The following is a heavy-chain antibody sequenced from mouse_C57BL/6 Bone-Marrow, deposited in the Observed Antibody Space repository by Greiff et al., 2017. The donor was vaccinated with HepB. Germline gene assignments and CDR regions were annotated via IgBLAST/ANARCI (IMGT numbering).Heavy chain of an antibody. CDR1: GYAFSSSW. Sequence: QVQLQQSGPELVKPGASVKISCKASGYAFSSSWMNWVKQRPGKGLEWIGRIYPGDGDTNYNGKFKGKATLTADESSSTAYMQLSSLTSEDSAVYFCANCCPWFAYWGQGTLVTVSA. CDR3: ANCCPWFAY. CDR2: IYPGDGDT. V-gene: IGHV1-82*01. J-gene: IGHJ3*01.